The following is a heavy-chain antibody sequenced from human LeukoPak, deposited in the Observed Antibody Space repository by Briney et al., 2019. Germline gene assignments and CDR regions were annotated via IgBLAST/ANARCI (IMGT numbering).Heavy chain of an antibody. CDR3: ASSLNYYDSSGYYVV. CDR2: IYYSGST. CDR1: GGSISSSSYY. V-gene: IGHV4-39*01. Sequence: SETLSLTCTVSGGSISSSSYYWGWIRQPPGKGLEWIGSIYYSGSTYYNPSLKSRVTISVDTSKNQFSLKLSSVTAADTAVYYCASSLNYYDSSGYYVVWGQGTLVTVSS. D-gene: IGHD3-22*01. J-gene: IGHJ4*02.